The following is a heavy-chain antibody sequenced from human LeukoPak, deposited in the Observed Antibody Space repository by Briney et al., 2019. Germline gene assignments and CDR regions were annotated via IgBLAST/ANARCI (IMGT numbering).Heavy chain of an antibody. Sequence: PGGSLKLSCAASGFTLSGSAMHWVRQASGKGLEWVGRIRSKANSYATAYAASVKGRFTISRDDSKNTAYLQMNSLKTEDTAVYYCTRSVYYDILTGYYWEDYWGQGTLVTVSS. J-gene: IGHJ4*02. CDR1: GFTLSGSA. CDR2: IRSKANSYAT. D-gene: IGHD3-9*01. CDR3: TRSVYYDILTGYYWEDY. V-gene: IGHV3-73*01.